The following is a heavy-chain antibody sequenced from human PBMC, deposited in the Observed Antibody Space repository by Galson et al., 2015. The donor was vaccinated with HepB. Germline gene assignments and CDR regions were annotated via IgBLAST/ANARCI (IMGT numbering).Heavy chain of an antibody. J-gene: IGHJ6*03. CDR2: IKQDGSEK. CDR1: GFTFSSYW. CDR3: ARKGAAYYGSGSHPAEHYYYMDV. Sequence: SLRLSCAASGFTFSSYWMSWVRQAPGKGLEWVANIKQDGSEKYYVDSVKGRFTISRDNAKNSLYLQMNSLRAEDTAMYYCARKGAAYYGSGSHPAEHYYYMDVWGKGTTVTVSS. D-gene: IGHD3-10*01. V-gene: IGHV3-7*03.